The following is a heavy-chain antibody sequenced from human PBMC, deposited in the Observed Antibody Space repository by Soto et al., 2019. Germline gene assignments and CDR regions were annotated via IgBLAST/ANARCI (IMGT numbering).Heavy chain of an antibody. CDR1: GGSISSGGYY. CDR2: IYYSGST. V-gene: IGHV4-31*03. CDR3: ARDSSVATMVGYFDY. Sequence: PSETLSLTCTVSGGSISSGGYYWSWIRQHPGKGLEWIGYIYYSGSTYYNPSLKSRVTISVDTSKNQFSLKLSSVTAADTAVYYCARDSSVATMVGYFDYWGQGTLVTVSS. J-gene: IGHJ4*02. D-gene: IGHD5-12*01.